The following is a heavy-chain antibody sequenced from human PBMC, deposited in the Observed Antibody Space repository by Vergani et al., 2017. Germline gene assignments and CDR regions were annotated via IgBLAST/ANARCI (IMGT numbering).Heavy chain of an antibody. CDR3: ARGGDSPDY. J-gene: IGHJ4*02. V-gene: IGHV4-59*01. CDR1: GGPISSYY. Sequence: QVQLQESGPGLVKPSETLSLTCTVPGGPISSYYWSWIRPPPGKGLEWIGYIYYSGSTNYNPSLKSRVTISVDTSKNQFSLKHSSVTAADTAVYYCARGGDSPDYWGQGTLVTVSS. D-gene: IGHD4-17*01. CDR2: IYYSGST.